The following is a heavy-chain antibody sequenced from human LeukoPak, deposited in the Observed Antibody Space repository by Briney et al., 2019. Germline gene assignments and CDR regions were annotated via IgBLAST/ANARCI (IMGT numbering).Heavy chain of an antibody. D-gene: IGHD2-2*01. CDR2: IIPIFGTA. V-gene: IGHV1-69*01. CDR1: GGTFSSYA. J-gene: IGHJ6*03. CDR3: ARNPYCSSTSCPPPYYYYYMDV. Sequence: ASVKVSCKASGGTFSSYAISWVRQAPGQGLEWMGGIIPIFGTANYAQKFQGRVTITADESTSTAYMELSSLRSEDTAVYYCARNPYCSSTSCPPPYYYYYMDVWGKGTTVTTSS.